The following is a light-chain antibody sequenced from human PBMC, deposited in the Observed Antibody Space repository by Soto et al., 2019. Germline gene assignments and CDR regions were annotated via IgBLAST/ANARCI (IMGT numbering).Light chain of an antibody. CDR1: SGDIGSYNR. CDR3: SSYTNINTRACV. V-gene: IGLV2-14*01. J-gene: IGLJ1*01. Sequence: QSVLTQPASVSGSPGQSITISCTGTSGDIGSYNRVSWYQQHPGKAPKLIIYEVTDRPSGVSNRFSGSKSGNTASLTIYGLQAEDEAEYYCSSYTNINTRACVFGTGTQVTVL. CDR2: EVT.